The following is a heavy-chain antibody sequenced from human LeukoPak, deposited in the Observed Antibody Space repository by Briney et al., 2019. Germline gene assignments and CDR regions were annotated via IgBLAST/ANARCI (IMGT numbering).Heavy chain of an antibody. J-gene: IGHJ5*02. Sequence: GASVKVSCKASGYTFTSYYMHWVRQAPGQGLEWMGIINPSGGSTSYAQKFQGRVTMTRDTSTSTVYMELSSLRSEDTAVYYCARGGYCSSTSCYIPTKFNNWFDPWGQGTLVTVSS. CDR3: ARGGYCSSTSCYIPTKFNNWFDP. D-gene: IGHD2-2*02. CDR2: INPSGGST. CDR1: GYTFTSYY. V-gene: IGHV1-46*01.